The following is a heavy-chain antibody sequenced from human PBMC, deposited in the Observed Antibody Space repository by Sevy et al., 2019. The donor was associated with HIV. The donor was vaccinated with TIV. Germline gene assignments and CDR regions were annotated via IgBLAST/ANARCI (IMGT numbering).Heavy chain of an antibody. J-gene: IGHJ4*02. D-gene: IGHD3-3*01. CDR2: IWYDGSNK. CDR1: GFTFSSYG. Sequence: GGSLRLSCAASGFTFSSYGMHWVRQAPGKGLEWVAVIWYDGSNKYYADSVKGRFTMSRDNAKNSLYLQMNSLRAEDTGVYYCARVGVGSWLPHYYFDYWGQGALVTVSS. V-gene: IGHV3-33*01. CDR3: ARVGVGSWLPHYYFDY.